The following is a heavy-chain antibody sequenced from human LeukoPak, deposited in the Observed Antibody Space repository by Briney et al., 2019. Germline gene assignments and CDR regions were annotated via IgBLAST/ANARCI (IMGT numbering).Heavy chain of an antibody. CDR2: IYSGGST. Sequence: GGSLRLSCAASGFTVSSNYMSWVRQAPGKGLEWVSVIYSGGSTYYADSVKGRFTISRDNSKNTLYPQMNSLRAEDTAVYYCARLRYFDGGYFDYWGQGTLVTVSS. V-gene: IGHV3-66*01. J-gene: IGHJ4*02. CDR3: ARLRYFDGGYFDY. CDR1: GFTVSSNY. D-gene: IGHD3-9*01.